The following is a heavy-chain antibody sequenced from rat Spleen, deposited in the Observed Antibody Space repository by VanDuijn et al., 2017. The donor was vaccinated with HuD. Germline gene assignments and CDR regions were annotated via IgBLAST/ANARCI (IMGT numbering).Heavy chain of an antibody. Sequence: EVQLAESGGGLVQPGRSMKLSCTALGFTFSNYYMAWVRQAPTKGLEWVASISYDSSTPYYRDSVKGRVTISRDNAKSILYLQIDSLRSEDTATYYCTRGYYFDYWGQGVTVTVSS. J-gene: IGHJ2*01. CDR1: GFTFSNYY. CDR2: ISYDSSTP. CDR3: TRGYYFDY. V-gene: IGHV5-20*01. D-gene: IGHD1-11*01.